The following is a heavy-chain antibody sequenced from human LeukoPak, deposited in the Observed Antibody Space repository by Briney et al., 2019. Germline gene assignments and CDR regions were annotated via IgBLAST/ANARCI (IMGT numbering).Heavy chain of an antibody. D-gene: IGHD3-10*01. CDR2: INHSGST. CDR1: GGSFSGYY. J-gene: IGHJ4*02. V-gene: IGHV4-34*01. CDR3: ASIRYGSGSYGY. Sequence: SETLSLTCAVYGGSFSGYYWSWLRQPPGKGLEWIGEINHSGSTNYNPSLKSRVTISVDTSKNQFSLKLSSVTAADTAVYYCASIRYGSGSYGYWGQGTLVTVSS.